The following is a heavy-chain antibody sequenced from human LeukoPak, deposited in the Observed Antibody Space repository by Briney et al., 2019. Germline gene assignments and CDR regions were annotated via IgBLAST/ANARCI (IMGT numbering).Heavy chain of an antibody. Sequence: PSETLSLTCAVYGGSFSGYYWSWIRQPPGKGLEWIGEINHSGSTNYNPSLKSRVTISVDTSKNQFSLKLSSVTAADTAVYYRARGLGMVRGVNADYWGQGTLVTVSS. CDR3: ARGLGMVRGVNADY. D-gene: IGHD3-10*01. CDR2: INHSGST. V-gene: IGHV4-34*01. CDR1: GGSFSGYY. J-gene: IGHJ4*02.